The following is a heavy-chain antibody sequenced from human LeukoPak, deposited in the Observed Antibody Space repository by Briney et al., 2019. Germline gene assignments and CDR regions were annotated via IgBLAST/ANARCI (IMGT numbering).Heavy chain of an antibody. D-gene: IGHD1-26*01. CDR2: ISYDGSNK. V-gene: IGHV3-30*18. CDR3: AKAGAAVGYSGSYYVGHYFDY. Sequence: GGSLRLSCVASGFTFSSFVMNWVRQAPGKGLEWVAVISYDGSNKYYADSVKGRFTISRDNSKNTLYLQMNSLRAEDTAVYYCAKAGAAVGYSGSYYVGHYFDYWGQGTLVTVSS. J-gene: IGHJ4*02. CDR1: GFTFSSFV.